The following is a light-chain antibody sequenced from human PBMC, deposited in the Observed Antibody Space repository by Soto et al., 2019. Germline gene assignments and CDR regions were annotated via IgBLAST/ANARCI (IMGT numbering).Light chain of an antibody. CDR3: VSFTVHYSYV. CDR1: SGDVGAYDF. J-gene: IGLJ7*01. CDR2: DVS. V-gene: IGLV2-14*01. Sequence: QSVLTQPASVSGSPGQSITISCTGTSGDVGAYDFVSWYQHHPGKAPRLVIYDVSRRPAGASDRFSGSKSGSTASLTISSLQAEDEADYYCVSFTVHYSYVFGPGTQLTVL.